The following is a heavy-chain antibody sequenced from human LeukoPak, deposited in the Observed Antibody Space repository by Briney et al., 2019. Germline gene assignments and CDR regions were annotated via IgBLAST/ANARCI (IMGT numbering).Heavy chain of an antibody. CDR3: AKTSGYYYVGDAFDI. Sequence: GGSLRLSCAASGFTFSSYAMSWVRQAPGEGLEWVSAISGSGGSTYYADSVKGRFTISRDNSKNTLYLQMNSLRAEDTAVYYCAKTSGYYYVGDAFDIWGQGTMVTVSS. J-gene: IGHJ3*02. V-gene: IGHV3-23*01. CDR1: GFTFSSYA. CDR2: ISGSGGST. D-gene: IGHD3-22*01.